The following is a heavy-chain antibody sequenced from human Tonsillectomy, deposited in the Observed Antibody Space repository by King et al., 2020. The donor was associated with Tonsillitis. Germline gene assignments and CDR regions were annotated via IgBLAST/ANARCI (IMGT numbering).Heavy chain of an antibody. CDR2: IYDSGST. Sequence: QLQLQESGPGLVKPSQTLSLTCTVSGGSISSGGYYWSWIRQHPGKGLEWIGYIYDSGSTYYSPSLKSRVTISVDTSKNQLSLKLSSVTAADTAVYYCARDAFSYGPAEYFQHWGQGTLVTVSS. CDR3: ARDAFSYGPAEYFQH. CDR1: GGSISSGGYY. J-gene: IGHJ1*01. V-gene: IGHV4-31*03. D-gene: IGHD5-18*01.